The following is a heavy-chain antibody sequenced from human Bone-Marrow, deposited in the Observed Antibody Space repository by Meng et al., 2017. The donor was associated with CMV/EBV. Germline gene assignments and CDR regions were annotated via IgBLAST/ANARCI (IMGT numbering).Heavy chain of an antibody. CDR3: ARDLSHGDYRYYYYYYGMDV. J-gene: IGHJ6*02. V-gene: IGHV1-24*01. Sequence: ASVKVSCKVSGYTLTELSMHWVRQAPGKGLEWMGGFDPEDGETIYAQKFQGRVTMTEDTSTDTAYMELSSLRSGDTAVYYCARDLSHGDYRYYYYYYGMDVWGQGTTVTVSS. CDR1: GYTLTELS. D-gene: IGHD4-17*01. CDR2: FDPEDGET.